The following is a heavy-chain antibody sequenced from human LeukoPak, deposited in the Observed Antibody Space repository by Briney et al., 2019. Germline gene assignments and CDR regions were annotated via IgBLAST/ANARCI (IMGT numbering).Heavy chain of an antibody. CDR2: ISWNSGSI. J-gene: IGHJ4*02. CDR3: AKDINYDSSGYYSD. CDR1: GFTCDDYA. V-gene: IGHV3-9*03. Sequence: GGSLRLSCAASGFTCDDYAMHWVRQAPGKGLEWVSGISWNSGSIGYADSVKGRFTISRDNAKNSLYLQMNSLRAEDMALYYCAKDINYDSSGYYSDWGQGTLVTVSS. D-gene: IGHD3-22*01.